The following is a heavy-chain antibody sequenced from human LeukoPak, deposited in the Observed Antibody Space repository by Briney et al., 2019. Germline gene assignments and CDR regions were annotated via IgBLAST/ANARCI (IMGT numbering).Heavy chain of an antibody. Sequence: SETLSLTCTVSGYSISSGYYWGWIRQPPGKGLEWIGSIYHSGSTYYNPSLKSRVTISVDTSKNQFSLKLSSVTAADTAVYYCARGLVKPPYDFWSGYTTPYYFDYWGQGTLVTVSS. D-gene: IGHD3-3*01. CDR2: IYHSGST. J-gene: IGHJ4*02. CDR3: ARGLVKPPYDFWSGYTTPYYFDY. CDR1: GYSISSGYY. V-gene: IGHV4-38-2*02.